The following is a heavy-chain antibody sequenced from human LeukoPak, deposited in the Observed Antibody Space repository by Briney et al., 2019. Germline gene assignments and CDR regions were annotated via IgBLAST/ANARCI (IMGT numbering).Heavy chain of an antibody. J-gene: IGHJ4*02. D-gene: IGHD3-22*01. CDR1: GFTFSSYA. V-gene: IGHV3-23*01. Sequence: PGGSLRLSCAASGFTFSSYAMSWVRQVPGKGLEWVSAISGSGGSTYYADSVKGRFTISRDNSKNTLYLQMNSLRAEDTAVYYCAKDRGQYYDSSGYYPYYLDYWGQGTLVTVSS. CDR3: AKDRGQYYDSSGYYPYYLDY. CDR2: ISGSGGST.